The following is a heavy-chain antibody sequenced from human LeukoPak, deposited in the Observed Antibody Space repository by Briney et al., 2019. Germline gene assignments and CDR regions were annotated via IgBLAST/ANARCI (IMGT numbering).Heavy chain of an antibody. CDR3: ASGDHGDYGRLGY. V-gene: IGHV1-69*13. CDR1: GGTFSNFA. Sequence: ASVKVSCKASGGTFSNFAIIWVRQAPGQGLEWMGGTIPIFDATNYAQNFQGRVTITADESTSTAYMELSGLRSEDTAVYYCASGDHGDYGRLGYWGQGTLVTVSS. D-gene: IGHD4-17*01. J-gene: IGHJ4*02. CDR2: TIPIFDAT.